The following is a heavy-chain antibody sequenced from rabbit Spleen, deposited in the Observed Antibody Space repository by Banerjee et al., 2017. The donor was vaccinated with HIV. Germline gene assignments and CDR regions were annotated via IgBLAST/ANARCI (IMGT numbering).Heavy chain of an antibody. CDR3: ARDLAGVIGWNFDL. J-gene: IGHJ4*01. D-gene: IGHD4-1*01. CDR1: GFSLNSDA. Sequence: QSLEESGGGLVKPGGTLTLTCTVSGFSLNSDAMCWVRQAPGKGLEWIACINTATAKAVYANWAKGRVTISKTSSTTVPLQMTSLTAADTATYFCARDLAGVIGWNFDLWGPGTLVTVS. V-gene: IGHV1S40*01. CDR2: INTATAKA.